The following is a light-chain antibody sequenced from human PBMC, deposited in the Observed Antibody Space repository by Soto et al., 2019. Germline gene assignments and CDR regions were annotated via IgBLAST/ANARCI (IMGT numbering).Light chain of an antibody. J-gene: IGKJ1*01. V-gene: IGKV3-20*01. CDR2: GAS. Sequence: EIVLTQSPGTLSLSPGERATLSCRASQSVSSSYLAWYQQKPGQAPRLLIYGASSRATGIPDRFSGSGSGTDFTLTISRLEPEDLAVYYGQQYGSSPWTFGQGTKVDIK. CDR1: QSVSSSY. CDR3: QQYGSSPWT.